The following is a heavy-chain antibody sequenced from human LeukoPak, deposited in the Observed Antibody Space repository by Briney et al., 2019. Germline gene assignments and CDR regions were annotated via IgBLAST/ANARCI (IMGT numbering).Heavy chain of an antibody. CDR3: ARIHIAAVGDFFDY. CDR1: GFTFDGYW. CDR2: IRQDESEK. J-gene: IGHJ4*02. D-gene: IGHD6-13*01. V-gene: IGHV3-7*03. Sequence: GGSLRLSCAASGFTFDGYWMSWVRQAPGKGLEWVANIRQDESEKYYVDSVKGRFTISRDNPKNSLYPQMNRLRAEDTAVYYCARIHIAAVGDFFDYWGQGTLVAVSS.